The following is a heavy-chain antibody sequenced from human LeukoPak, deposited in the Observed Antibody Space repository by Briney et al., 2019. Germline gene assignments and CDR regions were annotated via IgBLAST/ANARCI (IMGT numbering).Heavy chain of an antibody. CDR1: GFTFSSYW. Sequence: GGSLRLSCAASGFTFSSYWMSWVRQAPGKGLEWVANIKQDGSEKYYVDSVKGRFTISRDNAKNSLYLQTNSLRAEDTAVYYCARSFGYSSGWYPGRGAFDIWGQGTMVTVSS. J-gene: IGHJ3*02. D-gene: IGHD6-19*01. CDR2: IKQDGSEK. CDR3: ARSFGYSSGWYPGRGAFDI. V-gene: IGHV3-7*01.